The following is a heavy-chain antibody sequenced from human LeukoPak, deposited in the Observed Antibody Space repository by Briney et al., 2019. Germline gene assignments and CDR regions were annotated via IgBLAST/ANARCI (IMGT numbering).Heavy chain of an antibody. CDR1: GFTFTNAW. Sequence: GGSLRLSCAASGFTFTNAWMSWVRQAPGKGLEWVGSIKSKTDGGTTDHAAPVKGRFTISRDDSKNTLYVQMNSLKTEDTAVYYCTAGVGASDNDYWGQGTLVTVSS. V-gene: IGHV3-15*01. CDR3: TAGVGASDNDY. CDR2: IKSKTDGGTT. J-gene: IGHJ4*02. D-gene: IGHD1-26*01.